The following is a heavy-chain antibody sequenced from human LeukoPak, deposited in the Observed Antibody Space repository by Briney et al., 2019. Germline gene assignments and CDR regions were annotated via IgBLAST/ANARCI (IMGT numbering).Heavy chain of an antibody. CDR1: GFTFDDYA. Sequence: GGSLRLSCAASGFTFDDYAMSWVRQTPGKGLEWVSGTNWDGGRTGYADSVKGRFTISRDNAKNSLYLQMNSLRVEDTAMYYCARGHDSSGYNSAFDIWGQGTMVTVSS. CDR2: TNWDGGRT. CDR3: ARGHDSSGYNSAFDI. D-gene: IGHD3-22*01. V-gene: IGHV3-20*04. J-gene: IGHJ3*02.